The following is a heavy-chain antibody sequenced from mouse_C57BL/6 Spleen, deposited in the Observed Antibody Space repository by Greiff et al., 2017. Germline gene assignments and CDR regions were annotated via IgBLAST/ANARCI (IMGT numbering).Heavy chain of an antibody. V-gene: IGHV5-4*01. D-gene: IGHD2-5*01. CDR3: ARTGYSKGYAMDY. CDR1: GFTFSSYA. CDR2: ISDGGSYT. J-gene: IGHJ4*01. Sequence: EVQLQESGGGLVKPGGSLKLSCAASGFTFSSYAMSWVRQTPEKRLEWVATISDGGSYTYYPDNVKGRFTISRDNAKNNLYLQMSHLKSEDTAMYYCARTGYSKGYAMDYWGQGTSVTVSS.